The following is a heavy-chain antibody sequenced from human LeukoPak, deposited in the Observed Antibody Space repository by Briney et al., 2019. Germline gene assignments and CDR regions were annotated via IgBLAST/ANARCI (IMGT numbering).Heavy chain of an antibody. Sequence: GGSLRLSCAASGLTFSSYAMSWVRQAPGKGLEWVSAISGSGGSTYYADSVKGRFTISRDNSKNTLYLQMNSLRAEDTAVYYCAKRHCSSTSCYTNYYYYYYMDVWGKGTTVTVSS. J-gene: IGHJ6*03. CDR1: GLTFSSYA. CDR2: ISGSGGST. V-gene: IGHV3-23*01. D-gene: IGHD2-2*02. CDR3: AKRHCSSTSCYTNYYYYYYMDV.